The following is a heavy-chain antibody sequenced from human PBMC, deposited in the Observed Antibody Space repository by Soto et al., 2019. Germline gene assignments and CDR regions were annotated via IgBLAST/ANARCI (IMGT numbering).Heavy chain of an antibody. Sequence: GASVKVSCKASGYDFTAYDINWVRQASGQGLEWMGWMNPINGATGFAQRFQGRVSMTRSTATDTAYLDLTGLRSDDTAVYYCGRGPSPRAPAGGTPYYFAMDVWGQETTVTVSS. CDR2: MNPINGAT. D-gene: IGHD6-13*01. CDR3: GRGPSPRAPAGGTPYYFAMDV. J-gene: IGHJ6*02. V-gene: IGHV1-8*02. CDR1: GYDFTAYD.